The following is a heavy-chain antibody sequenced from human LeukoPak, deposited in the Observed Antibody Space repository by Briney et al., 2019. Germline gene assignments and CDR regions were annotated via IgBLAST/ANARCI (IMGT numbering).Heavy chain of an antibody. CDR1: GFTFSSYA. CDR2: ISGSGGST. V-gene: IGHV3-23*01. Sequence: PGASLRLSCAASGFTFSSYAMSWVRQAPGKGLEWVSAISGSGGSTYYADSVKGRFTISRDNSKNTLYLQMNSLRAEDTAVYYCAKPSPYSGGSGFLNWFDPWGQGTLVTVSS. J-gene: IGHJ5*02. D-gene: IGHD1-26*01. CDR3: AKPSPYSGGSGFLNWFDP.